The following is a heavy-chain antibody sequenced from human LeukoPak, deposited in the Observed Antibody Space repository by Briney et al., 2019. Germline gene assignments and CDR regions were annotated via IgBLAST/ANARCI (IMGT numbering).Heavy chain of an antibody. Sequence: SETLSLTCTVSDDSITMYYWTWIRQPPGKGLEWIGYVDHTGSTKFNPSLNGRVSISRDTSNNFFSLRLRSVTAADTAVYYCARATSNYYGSGSYYNHYYYYYMDVWGKGTTVTISS. V-gene: IGHV4-59*01. D-gene: IGHD3-10*01. CDR2: VDHTGST. J-gene: IGHJ6*03. CDR3: ARATSNYYGSGSYYNHYYYYYMDV. CDR1: DDSITMYY.